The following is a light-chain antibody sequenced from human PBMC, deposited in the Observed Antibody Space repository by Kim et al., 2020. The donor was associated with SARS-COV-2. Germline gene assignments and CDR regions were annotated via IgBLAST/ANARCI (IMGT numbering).Light chain of an antibody. V-gene: IGKV1-39*01. CDR3: QQSYRIPRT. CDR1: QSVNSY. CDR2: AAS. Sequence: DIQMTQSPSSLSASVGDRVTITCRTSQSVNSYLNWYQQRPGTAPKLLIHAASSLQSGVPSRFSGSGSGTDFTLTISSLQPEDFATYYCQQSYRIPRTFGQGTKVDIK. J-gene: IGKJ1*01.